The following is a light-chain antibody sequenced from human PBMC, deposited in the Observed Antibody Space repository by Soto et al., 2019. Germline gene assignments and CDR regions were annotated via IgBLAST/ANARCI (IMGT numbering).Light chain of an antibody. CDR1: QSLSSSTY. J-gene: IGKJ1*01. CDR2: GTS. V-gene: IGKV3-20*01. Sequence: EIVLTQSPGTLSLSPGERATLSCRASQSLSSSTYLAWYQQKAGLAPRLLIYGTSGRATGIPDRFSASGSGTDFTLTISRLEPEDFAVYFCQRYDSRTWTFGQGTKVEIK. CDR3: QRYDSRTWT.